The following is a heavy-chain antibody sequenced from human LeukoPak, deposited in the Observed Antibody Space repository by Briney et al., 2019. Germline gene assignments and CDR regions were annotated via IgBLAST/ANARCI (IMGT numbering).Heavy chain of an antibody. CDR1: GFTFSSYA. J-gene: IGHJ6*02. D-gene: IGHD2-2*02. CDR3: ARDRPIVVVPAAILDYYYGMDV. Sequence: GRSLRLSCAASGFTFSSYAMHWVRQAPGKGLEWVAVISYDGSNKYYADSVKGRFTISRDNSKNTLYLQMNSLRAEDTAVYYCARDRPIVVVPAAILDYYYGMDVWGQGTTVTVSS. CDR2: ISYDGSNK. V-gene: IGHV3-30-3*01.